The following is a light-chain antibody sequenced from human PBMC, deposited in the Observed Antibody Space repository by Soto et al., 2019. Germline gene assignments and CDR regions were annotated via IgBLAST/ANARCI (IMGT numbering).Light chain of an antibody. CDR2: GVS. CDR3: GQFVSAPPRT. V-gene: IGKV3-20*01. Sequence: EIVLTQSPDTLSLSPGERATLSCRAIQSVSSTFLAWYQQKPGQAPSLLIFGVSNRATGIPDRFSGSGSGTGFTLTISRLEPEDFAVYYCGQFVSAPPRTFGQGTKVDIK. J-gene: IGKJ1*01. CDR1: QSVSSTF.